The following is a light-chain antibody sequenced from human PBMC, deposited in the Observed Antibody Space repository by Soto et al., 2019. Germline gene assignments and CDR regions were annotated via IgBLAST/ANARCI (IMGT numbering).Light chain of an antibody. V-gene: IGKV1-5*01. CDR1: QTVERW. CDR3: QQRSNWPLT. Sequence: DIQMTQSPSTLSASVGDRVTITCRASQTVERWLAWYQQKPGKAPNLLISDVSSLERGVPSRFSGSGSATEFTLTISGLQPDDFATYYCQQRSNWPLTFGQGTRLEIK. J-gene: IGKJ5*01. CDR2: DVS.